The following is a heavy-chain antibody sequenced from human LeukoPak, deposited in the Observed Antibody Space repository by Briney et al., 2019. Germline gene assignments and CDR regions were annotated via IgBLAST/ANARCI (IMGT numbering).Heavy chain of an antibody. V-gene: IGHV3-33*01. D-gene: IGHD2-21*02. CDR2: IWYDGSNK. CDR1: GFTFSSYG. Sequence: PGGSLRLSCAASGFTFSSYGMHWVRQAPGKGLEWVAVIWYDGSNKYYADSVKGRFTISRDNSKNTPYLQMNSLRAEDTAVYYCARDRAPYCGGDCNDAFDIWGQGTMVTVSS. J-gene: IGHJ3*02. CDR3: ARDRAPYCGGDCNDAFDI.